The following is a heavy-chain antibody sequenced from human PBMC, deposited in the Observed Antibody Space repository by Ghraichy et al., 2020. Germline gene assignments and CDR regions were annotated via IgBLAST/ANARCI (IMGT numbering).Heavy chain of an antibody. CDR2: TFSSGGT. CDR3: ATLTTVTSFHAFNI. V-gene: IGHV4-59*01. D-gene: IGHD4-17*01. J-gene: IGHJ3*02. Sequence: GSLRLSCNVSGSSITGSYWSWIRQPPGKGLEWIGYTFSSGGTDYNPSLKSRVTISVDTSTNPVSLKFTSVTAADTAVYLCATLTTVTSFHAFNIWGEGTIVTV. CDR1: GSSITGSY.